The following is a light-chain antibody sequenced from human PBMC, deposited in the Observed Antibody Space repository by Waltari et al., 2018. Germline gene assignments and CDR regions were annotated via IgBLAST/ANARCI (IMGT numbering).Light chain of an antibody. Sequence: DIRMTQFPSTLSASVGDRVTITCRASQSVSSWLAWYQQKPGKAPKLLIYDASNLETGVPSRFSGSGSGTDFTFTISSLQPEDIATYYCQQYDNLPYTFGQGTKLEIK. CDR3: QQYDNLPYT. CDR1: QSVSSW. J-gene: IGKJ2*01. CDR2: DAS. V-gene: IGKV1-33*01.